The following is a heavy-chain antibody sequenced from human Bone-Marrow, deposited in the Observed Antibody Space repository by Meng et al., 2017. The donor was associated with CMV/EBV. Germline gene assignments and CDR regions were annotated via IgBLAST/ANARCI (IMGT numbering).Heavy chain of an antibody. Sequence: SVKVSCKASGGTFSSYAISWVRQAPGQGLEWMGGIIPIFGTANYAQKFQGRVTITTDESTSTAYMELSSLRSEDTAVYYCASWDSIVVVPAASRYYYGMAVWGQGTTVTCYS. J-gene: IGHJ6*01. CDR1: GGTFSSYA. CDR3: ASWDSIVVVPAASRYYYGMAV. D-gene: IGHD2-2*01. V-gene: IGHV1-69*05. CDR2: IIPIFGTA.